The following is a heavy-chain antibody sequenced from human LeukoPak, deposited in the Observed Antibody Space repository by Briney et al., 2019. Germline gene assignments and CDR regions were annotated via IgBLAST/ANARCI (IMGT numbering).Heavy chain of an antibody. CDR2: ISSSSSYI. V-gene: IGHV3-21*01. D-gene: IGHD1-26*01. CDR3: ARDSYVGAPDY. J-gene: IGHJ4*02. Sequence: GGSLRLSCAASGFTFSSYSMNWVRQAPGKGLEWVSSISSSSSYIYYADSVKGRFTISRDNAKNSLYPQMNSLRAEDTAVYYCARDSYVGAPDYWGQGTLVTVSS. CDR1: GFTFSSYS.